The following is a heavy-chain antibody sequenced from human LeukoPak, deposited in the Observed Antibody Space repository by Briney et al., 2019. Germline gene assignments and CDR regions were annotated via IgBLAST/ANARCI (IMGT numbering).Heavy chain of an antibody. J-gene: IGHJ5*02. CDR3: AKNGQSGFSFDP. Sequence: SDTLSLTCAVSGYSISSSNWWGWIRQPPGKGPEWIGEGDDSGGTKFNPSLKGRVTISADTSKNQFSLKLSSVTAADTAVYYCAKNGQSGFSFDPWGQGTLVTVSS. CDR2: GDDSGGT. CDR1: GYSISSSNW. D-gene: IGHD3-10*01. V-gene: IGHV4-28*01.